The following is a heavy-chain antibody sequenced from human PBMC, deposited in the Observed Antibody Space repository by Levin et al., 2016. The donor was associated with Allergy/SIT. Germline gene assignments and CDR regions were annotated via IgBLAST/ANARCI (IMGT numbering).Heavy chain of an antibody. J-gene: IGHJ5*02. CDR3: ARHEGHSTTWFDS. CDR2: IFHSGTA. Sequence: SETLSLTCVVSGGSISTSNWWTWVRQPQGKGLEWIGEIFHSGTAYYNPSLKSRVTLSVDKSKNQFSLNLTSVTAADTAVYYCARHEGHSTTWFDSWGQGTLVTVSS. CDR1: GGSISTSNW. V-gene: IGHV4/OR15-8*01. D-gene: IGHD6-13*01.